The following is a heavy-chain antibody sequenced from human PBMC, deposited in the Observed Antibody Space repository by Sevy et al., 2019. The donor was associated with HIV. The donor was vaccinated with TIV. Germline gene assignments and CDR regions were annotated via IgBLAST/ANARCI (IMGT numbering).Heavy chain of an antibody. CDR3: AKDIGSSGYQVVIAY. CDR1: GFTFSSYA. D-gene: IGHD3-22*01. V-gene: IGHV3-23*01. Sequence: VGSLRLSCAASGFTFSSYAMSWVRQAPGKGLEWVSAISGSGGSTYYADSVKGRFTISRDNSKNTLYLQMNSLRAEDTAVYYCAKDIGSSGYQVVIAYWGQGTLVTVSS. J-gene: IGHJ4*02. CDR2: ISGSGGST.